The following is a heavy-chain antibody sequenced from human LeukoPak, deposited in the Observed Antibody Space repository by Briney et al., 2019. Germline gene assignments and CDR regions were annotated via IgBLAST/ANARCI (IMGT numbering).Heavy chain of an antibody. CDR1: GYSFTSYW. J-gene: IGHJ4*02. CDR3: ARHRYYDILTGYFLIDY. Sequence: GESLKISCKGSGYSFTSYWIGWVRQMPGKGLEWMGIIYPGDSDTRYSPSFQGQVTISADKSISAAYLQWSSLKASDTAMYYCARHRYYDILTGYFLIDYWGQGTLVTVSS. V-gene: IGHV5-51*01. CDR2: IYPGDSDT. D-gene: IGHD3-9*01.